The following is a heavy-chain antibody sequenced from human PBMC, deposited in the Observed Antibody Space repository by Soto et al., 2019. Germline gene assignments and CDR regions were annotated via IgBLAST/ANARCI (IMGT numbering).Heavy chain of an antibody. D-gene: IGHD1-1*01. CDR2: INPDGSTT. CDR1: GFTLSRYW. J-gene: IGHJ4*02. CDR3: TRDTTGPDDH. Sequence: EVQLVESGGGLVQPGGSLRLSCAASGFTLSRYWVHWVRQVPGKGLVWVSRINPDGSTTNYADPVKGRFTVPRDNAKNTVFLHMNSLRGEDKAVYYCTRDTTGPDDHWGQGTLVTDAS. V-gene: IGHV3-74*01.